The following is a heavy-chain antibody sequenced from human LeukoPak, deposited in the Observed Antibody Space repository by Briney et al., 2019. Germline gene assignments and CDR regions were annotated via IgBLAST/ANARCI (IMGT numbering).Heavy chain of an antibody. V-gene: IGHV4-4*07. J-gene: IGHJ4*02. CDR3: ARLNYDNCFDF. Sequence: PSETLSLTCTVSGGSITTYYWSWIRQPAGKGLEWIGRIYTSGTTNYNPSLKSRVTMSLDTSNHKLSLKLSSVTAADTAVYYCARLNYDNCFDFWGQGILVTVSS. D-gene: IGHD1-1*01. CDR2: IYTSGTT. CDR1: GGSITTYY.